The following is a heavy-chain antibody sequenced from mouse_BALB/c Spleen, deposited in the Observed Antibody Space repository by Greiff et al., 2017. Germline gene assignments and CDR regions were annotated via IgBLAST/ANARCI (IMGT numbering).Heavy chain of an antibody. CDR2: INPYNGDT. CDR1: GYSFTGYF. J-gene: IGHJ1*01. V-gene: IGHV1-37*01. Sequence: EVKLVESGPELVKPGASVKISCKASGYSFTGYFMNWVKQSHGKSLEWIGRINPYNGDTFYNQKFKGKATLTVDKSSSTAHMELLSLTSEDSAVYYCGRTYGNYGWYFDVWGAGTTVTVSS. CDR3: GRTYGNYGWYFDV. D-gene: IGHD2-1*01.